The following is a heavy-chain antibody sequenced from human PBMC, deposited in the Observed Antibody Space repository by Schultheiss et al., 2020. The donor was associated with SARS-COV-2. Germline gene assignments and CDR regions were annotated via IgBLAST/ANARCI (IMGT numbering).Heavy chain of an antibody. D-gene: IGHD1-7*01. CDR2: ITHGGAT. CDR3: ASPPTEGTTRSLHY. Sequence: SQTLSLTCAVYGGSFSGYFWSWIRQPPGKGLEWIGEITHGGATNYNPSLKSLVTISVDTSKNQFSLELNSVTAADTAVYYCASPPTEGTTRSLHYWGQGTLVTVSS. V-gene: IGHV4-34*01. CDR1: GGSFSGYF. J-gene: IGHJ4*02.